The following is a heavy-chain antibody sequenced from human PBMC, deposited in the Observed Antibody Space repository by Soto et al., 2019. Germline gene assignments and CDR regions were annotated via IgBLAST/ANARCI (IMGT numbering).Heavy chain of an antibody. D-gene: IGHD3-10*01. J-gene: IGHJ4*02. CDR1: GYTFSHYV. CDR3: ARSGEHPLDY. CDR2: STHTGNT. Sequence: ASVKVSCKTSGYTFSHYVINWVRQAPGQGLEWMGFSTHTGNTNYAQNFQGRVAMTTDASTSTSYMGVRSLRHDDTAVYYCARSGEHPLDYWGQGTPVTVSS. V-gene: IGHV1-18*01.